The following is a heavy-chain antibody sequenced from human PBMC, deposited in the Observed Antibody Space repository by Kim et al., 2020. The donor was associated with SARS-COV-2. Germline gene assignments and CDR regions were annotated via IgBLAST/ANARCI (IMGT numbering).Heavy chain of an antibody. Sequence: AQKFQGRVTMTRDTSTSTVYMELSSLRSEDTAVYYCAREGLVDGDDAFDIWGQGTMVTVSS. CDR3: AREGLVDGDDAFDI. D-gene: IGHD3-9*01. V-gene: IGHV1-46*01. J-gene: IGHJ3*02.